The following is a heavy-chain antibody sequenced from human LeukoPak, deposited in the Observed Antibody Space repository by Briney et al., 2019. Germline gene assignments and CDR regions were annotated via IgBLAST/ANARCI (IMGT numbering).Heavy chain of an antibody. V-gene: IGHV3-48*01. Sequence: GALRLSCAASGFTFSSYSMNWVRQAPGKGLEWVSYISSSSSTIYYADSVKGRFTISRDNAKNSLYLQMNSLRAEDTAVYYCAKVAVEYYYGSGSFDYWGQGTLVTVSS. J-gene: IGHJ4*02. D-gene: IGHD3-10*01. CDR1: GFTFSSYS. CDR3: AKVAVEYYYGSGSFDY. CDR2: ISSSSSTI.